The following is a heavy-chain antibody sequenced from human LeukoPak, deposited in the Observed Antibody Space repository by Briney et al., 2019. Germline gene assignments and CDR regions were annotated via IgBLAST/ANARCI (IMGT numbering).Heavy chain of an antibody. D-gene: IGHD3-22*01. J-gene: IGHJ4*02. CDR1: GFAFSSYS. CDR2: ISSSSSYI. Sequence: GGSLRLSCAASGFAFSSYSMNWVRQAPGEGLEWVSSISSSSSYIYYADSVKGRFTISRDNAKNSLYLQMNSLRAEDTAVYYCARAGYYYDSSGYYSTLPFDYWGQGTLVTVSS. V-gene: IGHV3-21*01. CDR3: ARAGYYYDSSGYYSTLPFDY.